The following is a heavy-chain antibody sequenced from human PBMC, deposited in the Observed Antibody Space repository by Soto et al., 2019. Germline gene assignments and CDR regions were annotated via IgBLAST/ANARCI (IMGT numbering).Heavy chain of an antibody. CDR3: ARVDNWNQPDY. Sequence: SEKVYWTAAGGTFRKFSMSWVRQAPGQGLEWMGGISAYNGNTNYAQKLQGRVTMTTDTSTSTAYMELRSLRSDDTAVYYCARVDNWNQPDYWGQGTLVTVSS. V-gene: IGHV1-18*04. CDR1: GGTFRKFS. D-gene: IGHD1-20*01. J-gene: IGHJ4*02. CDR2: ISAYNGNT.